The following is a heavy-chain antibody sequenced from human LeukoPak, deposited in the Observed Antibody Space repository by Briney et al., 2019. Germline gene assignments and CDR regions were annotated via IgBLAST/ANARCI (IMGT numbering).Heavy chain of an antibody. J-gene: IGHJ1*01. CDR2: INHSGST. V-gene: IGHV4-34*01. CDR3: ARGPTYYYDSSGYSFFFQH. CDR1: GGSFSGYY. Sequence: SETLSLTCAVYGGSFSGYYWSWIRQPPGRGLEWIGEINHSGSTNYNPSLKSRVTISVDTSKNQFSLKLSSVTAADTAVYYCARGPTYYYDSSGYSFFFQHWGQGTLVTVSS. D-gene: IGHD3-22*01.